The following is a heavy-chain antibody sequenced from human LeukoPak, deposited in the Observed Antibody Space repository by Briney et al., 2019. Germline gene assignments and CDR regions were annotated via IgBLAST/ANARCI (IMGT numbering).Heavy chain of an antibody. CDR1: GFSFGSYA. D-gene: IGHD3-22*01. Sequence: PGGSLRLSCAASGFSFGSYAMSWVRQAPGKGLEWVSGMSGSTGSTYCADSVKGRFTISRDNSKNTLYLQMNSLRAEDTAVYYCAKEDYYDSSGHPMLRAFDIWGQGTMVTVSS. CDR3: AKEDYYDSSGHPMLRAFDI. CDR2: MSGSTGST. V-gene: IGHV3-23*01. J-gene: IGHJ3*02.